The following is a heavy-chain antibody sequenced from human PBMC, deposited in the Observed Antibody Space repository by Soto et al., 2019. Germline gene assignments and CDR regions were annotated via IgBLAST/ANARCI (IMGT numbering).Heavy chain of an antibody. CDR3: ARGAVAGIGSFDS. Sequence: PGGSLRLSCAASGFTFSDYYMSWIRQAPGKGLEWVSYISSSSSYTNYADSVKGRFTISRDNAKNSLYLQMNSLRAEDTAVYYCARGAVAGIGSFDSWGQGTRVTVSS. CDR1: GFTFSDYY. CDR2: ISSSSSYT. V-gene: IGHV3-11*06. J-gene: IGHJ4*02. D-gene: IGHD6-19*01.